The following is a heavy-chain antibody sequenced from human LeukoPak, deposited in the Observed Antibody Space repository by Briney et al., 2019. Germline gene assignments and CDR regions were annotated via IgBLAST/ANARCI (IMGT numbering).Heavy chain of an antibody. J-gene: IGHJ3*02. CDR1: AGSISSYY. Sequence: SETLSLTCTVSAGSISSYYTSWIRHPPGKGLEWVAYISDRGSNNYNPTLKSRVTISLDTTKNQFSLKLSAVTAADTAVYYCARDHVDDYDSSGYRAFDIWGRGTRVTVSA. CDR3: ARDHVDDYDSSGYRAFDI. V-gene: IGHV4-59*01. D-gene: IGHD3-22*01. CDR2: ISDRGSN.